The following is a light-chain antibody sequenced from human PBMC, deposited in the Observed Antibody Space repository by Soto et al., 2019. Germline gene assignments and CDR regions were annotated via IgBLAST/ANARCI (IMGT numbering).Light chain of an antibody. Sequence: EIVLTQSPGTLSLSPGERATLSCRASQSVSSSYLAWYQQKPGQAPRLLIYGASSRATGIPDRFSGSGSGTDFTLTISRLEPEDFEVSYCQQYGSSPPYTFGQGTKLEIK. CDR1: QSVSSSY. CDR3: QQYGSSPPYT. V-gene: IGKV3-20*01. CDR2: GAS. J-gene: IGKJ2*01.